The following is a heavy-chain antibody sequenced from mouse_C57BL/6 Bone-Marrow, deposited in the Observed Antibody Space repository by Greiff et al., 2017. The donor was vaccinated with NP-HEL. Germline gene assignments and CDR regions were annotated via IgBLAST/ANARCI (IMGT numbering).Heavy chain of an antibody. D-gene: IGHD3-2*02. V-gene: IGHV5-15*04. CDR1: GFTFSDYG. CDR3: ARRQRRLHGAMDY. CDR2: ISNLAYSI. J-gene: IGHJ4*01. Sequence: EVKLVESGGGLVQPGGSLKLSCAASGFTFSDYGMAWVRQAPRKGPEWVAFISNLAYSIYSADTVTGRFTISSENAKNTLYLEMSSLRSEDTAMYYCARRQRRLHGAMDYWGQGTSVTVSS.